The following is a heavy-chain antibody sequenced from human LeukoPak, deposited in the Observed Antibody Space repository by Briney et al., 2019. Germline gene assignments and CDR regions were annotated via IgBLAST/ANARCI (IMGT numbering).Heavy chain of an antibody. Sequence: GASVKVSCKASGYTFTNYAMNWVRQAPGQGLEWMGGIIPIFGTANYAQKFQGRVTITADESTSTAYMELSSLRSEDTAVYYCASLQWLDYWGQGTLVTVSS. J-gene: IGHJ4*02. V-gene: IGHV1-69*13. CDR1: GYTFTNYA. CDR2: IIPIFGTA. CDR3: ASLQWLDY. D-gene: IGHD6-19*01.